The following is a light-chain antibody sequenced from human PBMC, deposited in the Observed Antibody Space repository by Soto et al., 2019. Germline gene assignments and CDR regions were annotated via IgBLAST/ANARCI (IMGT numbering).Light chain of an antibody. J-gene: IGKJ1*01. Sequence: EIVLTQSPGTLSLSPGESATLSCRASQSVSSSYLAWYQHKRGQAPRLLIYGASNRATGIPDRFSGSGSGTDFTLTINRLEPEDFAVYYCQQYGSSPRTFGQGTKVEIK. CDR1: QSVSSSY. CDR3: QQYGSSPRT. CDR2: GAS. V-gene: IGKV3-20*01.